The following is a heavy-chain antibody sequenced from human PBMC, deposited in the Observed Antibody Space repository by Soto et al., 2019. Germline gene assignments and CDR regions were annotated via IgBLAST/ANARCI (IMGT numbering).Heavy chain of an antibody. D-gene: IGHD3-9*01. CDR3: ARDFSGYFDFWFGP. CDR1: GGSISSYY. CDR2: IYYSGST. J-gene: IGHJ5*02. Sequence: SETLSLTCTVSGGSISSYYWSWIRQPPGKGLEWIGYIYYSGSTNYNPSLKSRVTISVDTSKNQFSLKLSSVTAADTAVYYCARDFSGYFDFWFGPWGQGTLVTVSS. V-gene: IGHV4-59*01.